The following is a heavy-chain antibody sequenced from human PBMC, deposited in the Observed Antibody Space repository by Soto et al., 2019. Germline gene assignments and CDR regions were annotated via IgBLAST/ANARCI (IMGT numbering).Heavy chain of an antibody. Sequence: QVQQQESGPGLVKPSETLSLICTVSGGSVSGDKNYWSWIRQSPGKGLEWIGYISYSGATNYNPSLKSRLTISVDRSKNQFALKLSSVTASDTALYYCATSPRFAFDFWGQGTTVIVSS. CDR2: ISYSGAT. D-gene: IGHD3-16*01. J-gene: IGHJ3*01. CDR3: ATSPRFAFDF. CDR1: GGSVSGDKNY. V-gene: IGHV4-61*01.